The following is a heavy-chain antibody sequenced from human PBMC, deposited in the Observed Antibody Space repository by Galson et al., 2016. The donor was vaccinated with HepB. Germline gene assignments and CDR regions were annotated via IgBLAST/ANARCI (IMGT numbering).Heavy chain of an antibody. D-gene: IGHD5-24*01. J-gene: IGHJ4*02. CDR2: IESYSKII. Sequence: SLRLSCAASGFTFKKYGLNWVRLTPGKGLEWLSYIESYSKIIRYTDSVRGRFTVSRGNAKNSVYLQLSGLRVEDTAIYYCARDGPNYNYDFWGQGTLVTVFS. CDR3: ARDGPNYNYDF. CDR1: GFTFKKYG. V-gene: IGHV3-48*04.